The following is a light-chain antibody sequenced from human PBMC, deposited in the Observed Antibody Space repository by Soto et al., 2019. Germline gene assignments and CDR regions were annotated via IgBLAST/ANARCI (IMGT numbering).Light chain of an antibody. CDR3: SSNAGSKGV. V-gene: IGLV2-8*01. Sequence: QSALTQPPSASGSPGQSVTISCTGTSSDVGGYNYVSWYQQHPGKAPTLMIYEVSKRPSGVPDRFSGSKSGNTASLTVSGLQAEDEADYYCSSNAGSKGVFGGGTQLTVL. CDR1: SSDVGGYNY. CDR2: EVS. J-gene: IGLJ2*01.